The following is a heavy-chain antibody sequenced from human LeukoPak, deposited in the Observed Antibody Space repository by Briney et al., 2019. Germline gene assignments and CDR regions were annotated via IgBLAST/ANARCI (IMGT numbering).Heavy chain of an antibody. Sequence: GGSLRLSCAASGVTVSSSSMSWVRQAPGKGLEWVGRIKSRTDGGTTDYAAPVKGRFTISRDDSKNTLFLQMKSLKTEDTAVYYCTTEGYSSGWWAAFDIWGQGTMVTVSS. CDR1: GVTVSSSS. CDR2: IKSRTDGGTT. D-gene: IGHD6-19*01. V-gene: IGHV3-15*01. CDR3: TTEGYSSGWWAAFDI. J-gene: IGHJ3*02.